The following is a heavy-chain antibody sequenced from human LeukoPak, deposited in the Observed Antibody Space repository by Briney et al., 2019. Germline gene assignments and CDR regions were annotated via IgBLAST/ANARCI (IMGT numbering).Heavy chain of an antibody. V-gene: IGHV3-33*06. CDR3: AKIVQYTAATATELKS. J-gene: IGHJ4*02. CDR2: IWSDSSYI. D-gene: IGHD6-13*01. Sequence: PGGSLRLSCTASGFRYSSFGMHWLRQAPGKGLDWVAVIWSDSSYIYYADSVKGRFTISRDNSKNTLYLQMNSLRAEDTAVYYWAKIVQYTAATATELKSWGQGSLVTVSP. CDR1: GFRYSSFG.